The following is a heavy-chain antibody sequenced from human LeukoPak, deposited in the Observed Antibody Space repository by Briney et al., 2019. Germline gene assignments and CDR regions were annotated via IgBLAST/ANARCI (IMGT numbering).Heavy chain of an antibody. CDR2: IYDSGST. CDR1: GGSINDYN. J-gene: IGHJ4*02. CDR3: ARDLRSGDMGAFAY. V-gene: IGHV4-59*01. D-gene: IGHD1-26*01. Sequence: SETLSLTCSVSGGSINDYNWSWLRQAPGKGLEWIGCIYDSGSTSLNPSLESRVTLSVDTSKKQFSLKLNSVTAADTAIYYCARDLRSGDMGAFAYWGQGPLVTVSS.